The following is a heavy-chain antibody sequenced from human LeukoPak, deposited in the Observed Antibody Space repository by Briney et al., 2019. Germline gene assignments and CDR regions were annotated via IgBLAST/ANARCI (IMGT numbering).Heavy chain of an antibody. D-gene: IGHD6-19*01. CDR1: GFTFSSYA. J-gene: IGHJ4*02. CDR2: ISGSGGST. Sequence: GGSLRLSCAASGFTFSSYAMSWVRQAPGKGLEWVSAISGSGGSTYYADSVKGRFTISRDNSKNTLYLQMNSLRAEDTAVYYCATCKWLVRGIPHFYYWGQGTLATVSS. CDR3: ATCKWLVRGIPHFYY. V-gene: IGHV3-23*01.